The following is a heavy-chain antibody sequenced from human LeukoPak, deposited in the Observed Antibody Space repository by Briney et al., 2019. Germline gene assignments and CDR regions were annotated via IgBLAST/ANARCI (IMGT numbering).Heavy chain of an antibody. D-gene: IGHD5-18*01. Sequence: GRSLRLSCAASGFTFDDYGMHWVRQAPGKGLEWVSGISWNSSSIGYADSVKGRFTISRDNAKSTLYLQMNSLRADDMALYYCTKASGYSSGAVDYWGQGTLVTVSS. J-gene: IGHJ4*02. CDR2: ISWNSSSI. CDR3: TKASGYSSGAVDY. CDR1: GFTFDDYG. V-gene: IGHV3-9*03.